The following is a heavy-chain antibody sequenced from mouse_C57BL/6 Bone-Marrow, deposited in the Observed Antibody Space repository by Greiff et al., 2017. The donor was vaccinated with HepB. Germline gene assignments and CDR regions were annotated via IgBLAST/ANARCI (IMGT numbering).Heavy chain of an antibody. CDR1: GYTFTRYG. J-gene: IGHJ4*01. D-gene: IGHD1-1*01. Sequence: VKLMESGAELARPGASVKLSCQASGYTFTRYGISWVKQSTGPGLEWIGEIYPRSGNTYYNEKLKGKATLTADKSSSTAYMELRSLTSEDSAVYFCARRVSSYYAMDYWGQGTSVTVSS. V-gene: IGHV1-81*01. CDR2: IYPRSGNT. CDR3: ARRVSSYYAMDY.